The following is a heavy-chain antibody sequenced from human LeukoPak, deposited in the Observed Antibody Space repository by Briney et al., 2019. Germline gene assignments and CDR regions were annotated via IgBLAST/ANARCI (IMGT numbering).Heavy chain of an antibody. CDR2: INHSGST. D-gene: IGHD3-9*01. J-gene: IGHJ3*02. V-gene: IGHV4-34*01. CDR3: ASGYYDILTGPTYAFDI. CDR1: GGSFSGYY. Sequence: SETLSLTCAVYGGSFSGYYWSWIRQPPGKGLEWIGEINHSGSTNYNPSLKSRVTISVDTSKNQFSLKLSSVTAADTAVYYCASGYYDILTGPTYAFDIWGQGTMVTVSS.